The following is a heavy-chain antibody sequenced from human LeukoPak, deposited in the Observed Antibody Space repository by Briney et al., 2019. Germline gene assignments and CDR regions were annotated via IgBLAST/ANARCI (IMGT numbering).Heavy chain of an antibody. CDR1: GYTFTSYY. D-gene: IGHD3-22*01. CDR3: ARVNGNYYDSSGYYHHFDY. J-gene: IGHJ4*02. V-gene: IGHV1-18*04. Sequence: ASVKVSCKASGYTFTSYYMHWVRQAPGQGLEWMGWISAYNGNTNYAQNLQGRVTMTTDTSTSTAYMELRSLRSDDTAVYYCARVNGNYYDSSGYYHHFDYWGQGTLVTVSS. CDR2: ISAYNGNT.